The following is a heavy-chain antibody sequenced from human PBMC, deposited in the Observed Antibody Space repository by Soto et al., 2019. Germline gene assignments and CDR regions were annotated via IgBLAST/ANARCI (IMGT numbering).Heavy chain of an antibody. CDR3: ASAIYYTYYGMDF. CDR1: GFTFSAYE. V-gene: IGHV3-48*03. Sequence: PGGSLRLSCAASGFTFSAYEMNWVRQAPGKGLEWVSDITTSSSTIYYADSVKGRFTISRDNAKNSLYLQMNILKAEDTAVYYCASAIYYTYYGMDFWGQGTPVTVSS. CDR2: ITTSSSTI. J-gene: IGHJ6*02.